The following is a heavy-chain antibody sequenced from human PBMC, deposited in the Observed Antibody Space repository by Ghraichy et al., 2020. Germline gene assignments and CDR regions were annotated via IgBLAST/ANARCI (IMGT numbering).Heavy chain of an antibody. V-gene: IGHV4-30-4*01. CDR3: ARYGDSSGYYVSSNFDY. J-gene: IGHJ4*02. CDR2: IYYSGST. D-gene: IGHD3-22*01. Sequence: SPTLSLTCTVSGGSISSGDYYWSWIRQPPGKGLEWIGYIYYSGSTYYNPSLKSRVTISVDTSKNQFSLKLSSVTAADTAMYYCARYGDSSGYYVSSNFDYWGQGTLVTVSS. CDR1: GGSISSGDYY.